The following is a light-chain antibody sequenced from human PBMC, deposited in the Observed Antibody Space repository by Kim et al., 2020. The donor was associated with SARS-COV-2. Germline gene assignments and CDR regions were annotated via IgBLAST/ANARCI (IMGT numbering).Light chain of an antibody. CDR1: QGIRNE. CDR3: LQHNTYPLT. V-gene: IGKV1-17*01. CDR2: ATS. J-gene: IGKJ4*01. Sequence: ASVGDRGTTTCRASQGIRNELSGFQQKPGKAPKRLIYATSALQSVVPSRFSGSGSGTEFTLTITSRQPEEFATYYCLQHNTYPLTFGGGTKVDIK.